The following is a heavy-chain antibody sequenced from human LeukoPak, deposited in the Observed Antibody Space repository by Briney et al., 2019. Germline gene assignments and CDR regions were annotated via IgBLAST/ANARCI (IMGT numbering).Heavy chain of an antibody. CDR3: AKAEDGDFPTGS. V-gene: IGHV3-53*01. J-gene: IGHJ4*02. CDR1: GFTVSTNY. Sequence: GSLRLSCAASGFTVSTNYMSWVRQAPGKGLEWVSVIYTAGSTYYADSVKGRFTISRDNSKNTLYLQMNSLRAEDTAVYYCAKAEDGDFPTGSWGQGTLVTVSS. CDR2: IYTAGST. D-gene: IGHD4-17*01.